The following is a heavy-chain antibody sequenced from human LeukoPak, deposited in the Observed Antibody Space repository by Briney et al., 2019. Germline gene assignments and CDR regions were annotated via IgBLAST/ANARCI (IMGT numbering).Heavy chain of an antibody. CDR1: GFTFSSYA. J-gene: IGHJ6*03. Sequence: PGGSLRLSCVASGFTFSSYAMSWVRQAPGKGLEWVSVISGSGGSTYYADSVKGRFTISRDNSKNRLYLQMNSLRAEDTAVYYCAKDRHFFPYFDWLNYYFIDVWGKGTTVTLSS. D-gene: IGHD3-9*01. V-gene: IGHV3-23*01. CDR2: ISGSGGST. CDR3: AKDRHFFPYFDWLNYYFIDV.